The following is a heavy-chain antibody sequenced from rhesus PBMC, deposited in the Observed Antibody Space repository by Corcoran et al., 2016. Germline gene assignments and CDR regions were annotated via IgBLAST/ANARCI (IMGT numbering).Heavy chain of an antibody. D-gene: IGHD4-29*01. J-gene: IGHJ6*01. CDR3: ARRETKVAPYGLDS. CDR2: IYGSGAST. V-gene: IGHV4-106*01. Sequence: QVQLQESGPGRVKPSETLSLTCAVSGGSISDSYSWSWIRQPPGKGLEWIGYIYGSGASTYYNPSLKSRVTISTDTSKTQFSLKLSSVTAADTAVYYCARRETKVAPYGLDSWGQGVVVTVSS. CDR1: GGSISDSYS.